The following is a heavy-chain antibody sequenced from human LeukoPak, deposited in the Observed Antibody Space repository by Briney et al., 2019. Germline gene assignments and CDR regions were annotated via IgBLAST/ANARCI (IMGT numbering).Heavy chain of an antibody. CDR2: ISAYNGNT. V-gene: IGHV1-18*01. CDR3: ARDAWASYDDSSGYYPNY. D-gene: IGHD3-22*01. J-gene: IGHJ4*02. CDR1: GYTFTSYG. Sequence: RASVKVSCKASGYTFTSYGISWVRQAPGQGLEWMGWISAYNGNTNYAQKLQGRVTMTTDTSTSTVYMELRSLRSDDTAVYYCARDAWASYDDSSGYYPNYWGQGTLVTASS.